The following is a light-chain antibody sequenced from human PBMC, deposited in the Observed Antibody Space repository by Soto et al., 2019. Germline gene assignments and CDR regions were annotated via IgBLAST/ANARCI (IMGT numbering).Light chain of an antibody. J-gene: IGLJ2*01. CDR3: QVWDSSGDLVV. CDR1: NIRAKS. Sequence: SYELTQPPSVSVAPGQTARITCGGDNIRAKSVHWYHQRSGQAPVLVVYDDNDRPSGIPERFSGSNSGNTATLTISRVEAGDEADYYCQVWDSSGDLVVFGGGTKVTVL. CDR2: DDN. V-gene: IGLV3-21*02.